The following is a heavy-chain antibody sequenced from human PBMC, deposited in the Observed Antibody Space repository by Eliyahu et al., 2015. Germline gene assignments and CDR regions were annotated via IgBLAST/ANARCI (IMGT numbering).Heavy chain of an antibody. CDR2: ISYTGGND. CDR1: XFPFGSYS. Sequence: QVQLVESGGGVVXPGXSLXXXCAAXXFPFGSYSMHWVRQAPGKGLEWVAVISYTGGNDFYADSVKGRFTISRDNSKNTLYLEMNVLKPEDTALYYCARETDGDYYFDYWGQGTLVAVSS. V-gene: IGHV3-30-3*01. CDR3: ARETDGDYYFDY. J-gene: IGHJ4*02. D-gene: IGHD3-10*01.